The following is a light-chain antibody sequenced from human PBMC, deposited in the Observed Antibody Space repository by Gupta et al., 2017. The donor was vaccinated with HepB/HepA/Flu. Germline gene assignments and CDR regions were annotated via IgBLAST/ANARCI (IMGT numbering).Light chain of an antibody. Sequence: VSTQSPGTLSLSPGDRATLSCRASQNVSSGYLAWHQQKPGQAPRLLIYDTSSRAAGIPDRFSGSGSGTDFTLTISRLEPEDSAVYYCQQDNSSYTFGQGTKLEIK. CDR2: DTS. J-gene: IGKJ2*01. CDR3: QQDNSSYT. CDR1: QNVSSGY. V-gene: IGKV3-20*01.